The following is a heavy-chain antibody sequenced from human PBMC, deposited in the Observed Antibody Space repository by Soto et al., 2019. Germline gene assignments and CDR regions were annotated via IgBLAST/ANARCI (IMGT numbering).Heavy chain of an antibody. CDR2: INPGDSDT. D-gene: IGHD5-12*01. V-gene: IGHV5-51*01. J-gene: IGHJ4*02. CDR3: ARHRRAYTGYDFDY. CDR1: GYSFTSYW. Sequence: PGESLKISCKGSGYSFTSYWIGWVRQMPGKGLEWMGIINPGDSDTRYSPSFQGQVTISADKSISIASLQWSSLKASDTAMYYCARHRRAYTGYDFDYWGQGTLVTVSS.